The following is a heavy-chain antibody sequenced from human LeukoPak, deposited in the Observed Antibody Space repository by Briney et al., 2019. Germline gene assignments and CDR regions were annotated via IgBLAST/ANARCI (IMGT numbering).Heavy chain of an antibody. D-gene: IGHD2-2*01. CDR3: ATGSTNDAFDI. CDR1: GYTFTDYY. Sequence: ASVKISCKVSGYTFTDYYMHWVQQAPRKGLEWMGLADPEDGETIYAEKFQGRVTITADTSTDTAYMELSSLRSEDTAVYYCATGSTNDAFDIWGQGTMVTVSS. J-gene: IGHJ3*02. V-gene: IGHV1-69-2*01. CDR2: ADPEDGET.